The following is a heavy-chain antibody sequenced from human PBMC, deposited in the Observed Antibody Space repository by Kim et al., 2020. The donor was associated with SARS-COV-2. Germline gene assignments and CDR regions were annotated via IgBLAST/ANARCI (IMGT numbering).Heavy chain of an antibody. CDR2: ISGSGGST. V-gene: IGHV3-23*01. J-gene: IGHJ4*02. Sequence: GGSLRLSCAASGFTFSSYAMSWVCQAPGKGLEWVSAISGSGGSTYYADSVKGRFTISRDNSKNTLYLQMNSLRAEDTAVYYCAKDLEFTMVRGYYFDYWGQGTLVTVSS. D-gene: IGHD3-10*01. CDR1: GFTFSSYA. CDR3: AKDLEFTMVRGYYFDY.